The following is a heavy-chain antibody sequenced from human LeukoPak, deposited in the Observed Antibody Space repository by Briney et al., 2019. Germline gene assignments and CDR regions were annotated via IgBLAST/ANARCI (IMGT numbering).Heavy chain of an antibody. CDR1: EFTFSSYN. CDR3: AREMFWSGYFSNLHFDY. CDR2: ISSSSAYI. Sequence: TTGGSLRLSCAASEFTFSSYNMNWVRQAPGKGLEWVSSISSSSAYIYYADSVKGRFTFSRDNAKNSLYLQMNSLRAEDTAVYYCAREMFWSGYFSNLHFDYWGQGALVTVSS. V-gene: IGHV3-21*01. D-gene: IGHD3-3*01. J-gene: IGHJ4*02.